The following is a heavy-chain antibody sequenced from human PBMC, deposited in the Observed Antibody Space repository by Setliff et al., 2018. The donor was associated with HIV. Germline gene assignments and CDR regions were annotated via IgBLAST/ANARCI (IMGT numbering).Heavy chain of an antibody. CDR2: INPSGGST. D-gene: IGHD6-19*01. J-gene: IGHJ5*02. CDR3: AREVGYSSGWYGRGDP. V-gene: IGHV1-46*01. CDR1: GYIFTSYY. Sequence: ASVKVSCKASGYIFTSYYIHWVRQAPGQGLEWMGLINPSGGSTNYAQKFQGRVTMTRDTSTSTVYMELSSLRSEDTAVYYCAREVGYSSGWYGRGDPWGQGTLVTVSS.